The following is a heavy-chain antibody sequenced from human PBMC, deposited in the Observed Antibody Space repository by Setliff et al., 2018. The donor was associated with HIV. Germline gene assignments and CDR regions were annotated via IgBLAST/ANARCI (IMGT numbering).Heavy chain of an antibody. CDR2: IYYSGRT. V-gene: IGHV4-31*03. J-gene: IGHJ6*03. D-gene: IGHD2-21*01. CDR1: GGSISSGGYY. Sequence: SDTLSLTCTVSGGSISSGGYYWSWIRQHPGKGLEWIGYIYYSGRTYYNPSLKSRVTISVDTSEIQFSLKLSSVTAADTAVYYCARYCGGDCYPSAYYMDVWGKGTTVTVSS. CDR3: ARYCGGDCYPSAYYMDV.